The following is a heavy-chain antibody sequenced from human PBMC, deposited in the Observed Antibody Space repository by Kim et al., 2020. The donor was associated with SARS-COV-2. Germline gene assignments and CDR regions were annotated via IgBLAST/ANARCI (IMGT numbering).Heavy chain of an antibody. J-gene: IGHJ4*02. Sequence: GESLKISCKGSGYSFTSYWIGWVRQMPGKGLEWMGIIYPGDSDTRYSPSFQGQVTISADKSISTAYLQWSSLKASDTAMYYCARLGGVWFGELLDPYYFDYWGQGTLVTVSS. CDR2: IYPGDSDT. CDR1: GYSFTSYW. V-gene: IGHV5-51*01. D-gene: IGHD3-10*01. CDR3: ARLGGVWFGELLDPYYFDY.